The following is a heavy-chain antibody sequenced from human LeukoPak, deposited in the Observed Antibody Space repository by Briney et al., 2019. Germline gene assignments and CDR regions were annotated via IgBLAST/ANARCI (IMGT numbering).Heavy chain of an antibody. Sequence: SETLSLTCTVSGGSISSYYWSWIRQPPGKGLEWIGYIYYSGSTNYNPSLKSRVTISVDTSKNQFSLKLSSVTAADTAVYYCARAGGGVAAPRALEYYYYGMDVWGQGTTVTVSS. CDR1: GGSISSYY. CDR3: ARAGGGVAAPRALEYYYYGMDV. D-gene: IGHD2-15*01. J-gene: IGHJ6*02. V-gene: IGHV4-59*01. CDR2: IYYSGST.